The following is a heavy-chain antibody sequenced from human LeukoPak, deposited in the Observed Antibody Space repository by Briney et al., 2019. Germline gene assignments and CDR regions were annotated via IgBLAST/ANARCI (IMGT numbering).Heavy chain of an antibody. J-gene: IGHJ3*02. D-gene: IGHD5-24*01. Sequence: PGGSLRLSCAASGFSFDDYGMSWVRQAPGKGLEWVSGINWNGGSTGYADSVKGRFTISRDNAKNSLYLQMNSLRAEDTAVYYCAKEMATSGAFDIWGQGTMVTVSS. CDR1: GFSFDDYG. V-gene: IGHV3-20*04. CDR3: AKEMATSGAFDI. CDR2: INWNGGST.